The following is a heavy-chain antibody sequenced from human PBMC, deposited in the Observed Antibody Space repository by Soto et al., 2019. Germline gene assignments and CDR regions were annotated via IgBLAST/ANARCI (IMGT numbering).Heavy chain of an antibody. V-gene: IGHV3-33*01. Sequence: PGGSLRLSCAASGFTFSSYGMHWVRQAPDKGLEWVAVIWYDGSNKYYADSVKGRFTLSRDNSKNTLYLQMNSLRAEDTAVYYCARDRRIAARPGALLLRATDYWGQGTLVTVSS. CDR2: IWYDGSNK. CDR1: GFTFSSYG. D-gene: IGHD6-6*01. CDR3: ARDRRIAARPGALLLRATDY. J-gene: IGHJ4*02.